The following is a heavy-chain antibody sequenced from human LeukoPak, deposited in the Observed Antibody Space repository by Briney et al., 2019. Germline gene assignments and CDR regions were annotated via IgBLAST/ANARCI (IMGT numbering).Heavy chain of an antibody. CDR2: INHSGST. CDR1: GGSFSGYY. D-gene: IGHD3-10*01. J-gene: IGHJ6*03. CDR3: ARHGSGSYQSYYYYYIDV. Sequence: SETLSLTCAVYGGSFSGYYWSWIRQPPGKGLEWIGEINHSGSTNYNPSLKSRVTISVDTSKNQFSLKLSSVTAADTAVYYCARHGSGSYQSYYYYYIDVWGKGTTVTISS. V-gene: IGHV4-34*01.